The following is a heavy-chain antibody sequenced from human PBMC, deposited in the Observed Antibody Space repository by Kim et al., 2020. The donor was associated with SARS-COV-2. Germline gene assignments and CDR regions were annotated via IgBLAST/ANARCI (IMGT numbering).Heavy chain of an antibody. CDR3: ASNQLTIYYYYGMDV. J-gene: IGHJ6*02. CDR2: ISAYNGNT. V-gene: IGHV1-18*01. Sequence: ASVKVSCKASGYTFTSYGISWVRQAPGQGLEWMGWISAYNGNTNYAQKLQGRVTMTTDTSTSTAYMELRSLRSDDTAVYYCASNQLTIYYYYGMDVWGQGTTVTVSS. D-gene: IGHD2-2*01. CDR1: GYTFTSYG.